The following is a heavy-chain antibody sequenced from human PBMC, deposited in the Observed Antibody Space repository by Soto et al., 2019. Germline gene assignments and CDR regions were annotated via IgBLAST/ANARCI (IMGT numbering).Heavy chain of an antibody. J-gene: IGHJ4*02. Sequence: ASVKVSCKASGYTFTGYYMHWVRQAPGQGLEWMGWINPNSGGTNYAQKFQGWVTMTRDTSISTAYMELSRLRSDDTAVYYCARDSGSYYATDFDYWGQGTVVTVSS. CDR3: ARDSGSYYATDFDY. CDR1: GYTFTGYY. CDR2: INPNSGGT. D-gene: IGHD1-26*01. V-gene: IGHV1-2*04.